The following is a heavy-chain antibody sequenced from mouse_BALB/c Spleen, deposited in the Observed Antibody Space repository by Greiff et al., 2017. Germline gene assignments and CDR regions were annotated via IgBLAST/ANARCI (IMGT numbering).Heavy chain of an antibody. CDR3: ARSLYGYNYAMDY. V-gene: IGHV5-17*02. Sequence: EVNVVESGGGLVQPGGSRKLSCAASGFTFSSFGMHWVRQAPEKGLEWVAYISSGSSTIYYADTVKGRFTISRDNPKNTLFLQMTSLRSEDTAMYYCARSLYGYNYAMDYWGQGTSVTVSS. CDR2: ISSGSSTI. J-gene: IGHJ4*01. D-gene: IGHD2-2*01. CDR1: GFTFSSFG.